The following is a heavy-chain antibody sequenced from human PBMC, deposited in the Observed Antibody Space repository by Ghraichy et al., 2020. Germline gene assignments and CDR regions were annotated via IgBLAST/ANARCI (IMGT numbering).Heavy chain of an antibody. V-gene: IGHV5-51*01. Sequence: GESLNISCKGSGYSFTSYWIGWVRQMPGKGLEWMGIIYPGDSDTRYSPSFQGQVTISADKSISTAYLQWSSLKASDTAMYYCARLKDFWSGYYTGILGKNPLFDYWGQGTLVTVSS. CDR3: ARLKDFWSGYYTGILGKNPLFDY. CDR1: GYSFTSYW. CDR2: IYPGDSDT. D-gene: IGHD3-3*01. J-gene: IGHJ4*02.